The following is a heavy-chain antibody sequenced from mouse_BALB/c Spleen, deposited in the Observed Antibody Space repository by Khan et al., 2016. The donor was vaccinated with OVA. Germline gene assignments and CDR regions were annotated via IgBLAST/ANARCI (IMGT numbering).Heavy chain of an antibody. CDR1: GYSITSEYA. D-gene: IGHD2-4*01. Sequence: VQLKQSGPGLVKPSQSLSLTCTVTGYSITSEYAWNWIRHFPGNKLEWMGYINYSGNTRYNPSLKSRISITRDTSKNQFFLKLNSVTTEDTATYYCTRKDYYDYDPFPYWGQGTLVTVSA. J-gene: IGHJ3*01. CDR2: INYSGNT. CDR3: TRKDYYDYDPFPY. V-gene: IGHV3-2*02.